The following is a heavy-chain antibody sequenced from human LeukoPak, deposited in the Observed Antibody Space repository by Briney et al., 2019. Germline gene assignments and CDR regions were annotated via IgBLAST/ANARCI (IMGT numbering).Heavy chain of an antibody. CDR3: AKGIGGNPPSAPYY. J-gene: IGHJ4*02. V-gene: IGHV3-23*01. CDR2: ITVSGGIT. D-gene: IGHD2-15*01. Sequence: RRGPRVSCAASVFSFSGNPMCSGSDAPGERLWRGLVITVSGGITSYAASVKGRFTIPRDNSKNTLYLQMNGLTAEDTAVYYCAKGIGGNPPSAPYYWGQETLVTVSS. CDR1: VFSFSGNP.